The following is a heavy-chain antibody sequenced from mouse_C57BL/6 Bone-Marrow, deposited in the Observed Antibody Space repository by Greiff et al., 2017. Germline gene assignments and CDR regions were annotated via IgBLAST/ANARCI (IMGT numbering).Heavy chain of an antibody. V-gene: IGHV2-9*01. CDR1: GFSLTSYG. D-gene: IGHD2-4*01. CDR3: AKPSTMITTDYAMDY. CDR2: IWGGGST. Sequence: QVQLKESGPGLVAPSQSLSITCTVSGFSLTSYGVDWVRQPPGKGLEWLGVIWGGGSTNCNTALMSRLSISKDNSKSQVFLKMNSLQTADTAMYYCAKPSTMITTDYAMDYWGQGTSVTVSS. J-gene: IGHJ4*01.